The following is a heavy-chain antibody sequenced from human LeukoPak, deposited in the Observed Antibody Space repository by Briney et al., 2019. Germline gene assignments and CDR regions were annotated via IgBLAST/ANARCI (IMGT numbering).Heavy chain of an antibody. V-gene: IGHV4-59*08. CDR2: IYYSGST. D-gene: IGHD2-15*01. CDR1: GGSISSYY. CDR3: AGQSCSGGSCYSSSPVDY. J-gene: IGHJ4*02. Sequence: PSETLSLTCTVSGGSISSYYWSWIRQPPGKGLEWIGYIYYSGSTNYNPSLKSRVTISVDTSKNQFSLKLGSVTAADTAVYYCAGQSCSGGSCYSSSPVDYWGQGTLVTVSS.